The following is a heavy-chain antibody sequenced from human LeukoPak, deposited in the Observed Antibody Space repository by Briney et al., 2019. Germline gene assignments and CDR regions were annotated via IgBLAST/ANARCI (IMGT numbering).Heavy chain of an antibody. CDR3: TKDRRITVM. CDR2: IGEGVGST. CDR1: GFTFSDYG. Sequence: GGSLRLSRAASGFTFSDYGMGWVRQAPGKGLEWVSGIGEGVGSTYYADSVKGRFTISRDNSKNTLYLQMNSLRAEDTAVYYCTKDRRITVMGGQGTLVTVSS. V-gene: IGHV3-23*01. J-gene: IGHJ4*02. D-gene: IGHD3-22*01.